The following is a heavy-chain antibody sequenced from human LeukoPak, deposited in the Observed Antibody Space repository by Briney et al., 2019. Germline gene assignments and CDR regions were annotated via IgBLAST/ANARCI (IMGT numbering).Heavy chain of an antibody. CDR1: GGSVSSGSYY. D-gene: IGHD1-26*01. CDR3: ARATRIVGALLDY. Sequence: SETLSLTCTVSGGSVSSGSYYWSWIQQPPGKGLEWIGYIYYSGSTNCNPSLKSRVTISVDTSKNQFSLKLSSVTAADTAVYYCARATRIVGALLDYWGQGTLVTVSS. V-gene: IGHV4-61*01. J-gene: IGHJ4*02. CDR2: IYYSGST.